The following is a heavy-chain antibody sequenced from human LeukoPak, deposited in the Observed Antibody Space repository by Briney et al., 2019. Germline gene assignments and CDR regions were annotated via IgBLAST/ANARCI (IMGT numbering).Heavy chain of an antibody. V-gene: IGHV3-23*01. Sequence: GASLRLSCAASGFTFNSYAMSWVRQAPGKGLDWVSTISATGGGTVYADSVKGRFTISRDNSKNTLYLQMNSLRAEDTAVYYCAGSSGWYSWIGWYFDLWGRGTLVTVSS. CDR1: GFTFNSYA. CDR3: AGSSGWYSWIGWYFDL. CDR2: ISATGGGT. J-gene: IGHJ2*01. D-gene: IGHD6-19*01.